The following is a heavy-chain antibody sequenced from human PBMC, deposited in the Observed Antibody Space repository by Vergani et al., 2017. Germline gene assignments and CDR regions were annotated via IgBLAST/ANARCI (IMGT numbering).Heavy chain of an antibody. D-gene: IGHD3-16*01. CDR2: ISAYSGET. J-gene: IGHJ6*03. Sequence: QAQLVQSGAEVKKPGASVRVSCKASRYPFSRYGISWVRQAPGQGLEWMGWISAYSGETRYARSLQGRVTMTTDASTNTAYMSLRSLRSDDTAIYYCARDVWDYSGISCFLRAGEFYYMDGWGQGTTVTVSS. CDR1: RYPFSRYG. CDR3: ARDVWDYSGISCFLRAGEFYYMDG. V-gene: IGHV1-18*01.